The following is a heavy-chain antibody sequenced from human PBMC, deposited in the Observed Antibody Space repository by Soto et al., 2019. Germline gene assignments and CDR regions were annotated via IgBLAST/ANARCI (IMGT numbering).Heavy chain of an antibody. D-gene: IGHD2-21*02. J-gene: IGHJ4*02. CDR2: IKHDGSEK. CDR1: GFIFTRYW. CDR3: ARDLGRCGGDCSLDY. V-gene: IGHV3-7*04. Sequence: EVQLVESGGGLVQPGGSLRLSCAASGFIFTRYWMSWVRQAPGKGLEWVANIKHDGSEKYYVDSVKGRLAISRDSAQNSVYLQMSSLIAEDTAVYYCARDLGRCGGDCSLDYWGQGTLFTFSS.